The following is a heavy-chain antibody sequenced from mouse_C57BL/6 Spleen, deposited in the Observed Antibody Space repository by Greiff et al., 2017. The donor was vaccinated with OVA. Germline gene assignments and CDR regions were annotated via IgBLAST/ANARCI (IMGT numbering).Heavy chain of an antibody. D-gene: IGHD1-1*01. V-gene: IGHV3-1*01. J-gene: IGHJ3*01. Sequence: EVKLMESGPGMVKPSQSLSLTCTVPGYSITSGYDWHWIRHFPGNKLEWMGYISYSGSTNYNPSLKSRISITHDTSKNHFFLKLNSVTTEDTATYYCARGDYYGSSSFAYWGQGTLVTVSA. CDR1: GYSITSGYD. CDR2: ISYSGST. CDR3: ARGDYYGSSSFAY.